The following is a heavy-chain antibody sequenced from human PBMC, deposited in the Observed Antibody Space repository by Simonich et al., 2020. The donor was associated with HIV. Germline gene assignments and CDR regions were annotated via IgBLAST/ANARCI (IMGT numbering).Heavy chain of an antibody. D-gene: IGHD1-7*01. CDR1: GYTFTTYA. V-gene: IGHV7-4-1*02. Sequence: QVQLVQSGSELKKPGASVKVSCKASGYTFTTYAMNWVRQAPGQGLEWMGGINNNTGNQTYAQGFTGRFVFSLDTSVRTTYLQISSLKAEDTAVYYCARVAGVRPGTNWFDPWGQGTLVTVSS. CDR2: INNNTGNQ. CDR3: ARVAGVRPGTNWFDP. J-gene: IGHJ5*02.